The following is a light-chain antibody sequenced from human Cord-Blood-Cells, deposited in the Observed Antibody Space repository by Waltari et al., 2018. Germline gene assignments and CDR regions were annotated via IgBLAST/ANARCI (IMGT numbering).Light chain of an antibody. CDR2: GAS. V-gene: IGKV3-20*01. J-gene: IGKJ1*01. CDR3: QQYGSSLWT. Sequence: EIVLTQSPGTLSLSPGERATLSCRASQSVSSSYLAWYQQKPGQAPRLLIYGASSRATGIPDRCSGSGSGTDFTLTISRLEPEDFAVYDCQQYGSSLWTFGQGTKVEIK. CDR1: QSVSSSY.